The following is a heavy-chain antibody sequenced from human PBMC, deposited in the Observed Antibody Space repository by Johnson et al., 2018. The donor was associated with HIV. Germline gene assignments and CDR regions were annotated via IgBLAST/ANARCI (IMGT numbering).Heavy chain of an antibody. J-gene: IGHJ3*02. V-gene: IGHV3-30*02. Sequence: QVQLVESGGGVVQPGGSLRLSCAASGFTFSTYGMHWVRQAPGKGLEWVAFIRYDGTNKYYAGSVKGRFTLSRDNSKNMLYLQMNSLRAEDTAVYYCAKGDYGDYEGSDGFDIWGQGTMVTVSS. CDR2: IRYDGTNK. CDR1: GFTFSTYG. D-gene: IGHD4-17*01. CDR3: AKGDYGDYEGSDGFDI.